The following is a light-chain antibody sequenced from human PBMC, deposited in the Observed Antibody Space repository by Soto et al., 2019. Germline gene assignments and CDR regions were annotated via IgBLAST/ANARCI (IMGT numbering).Light chain of an antibody. CDR3: QQSRSRPYT. CDR1: QSISPW. V-gene: IGKV1-5*03. Sequence: DIQMTQSPSTLSAYVGERVTITCRASQSISPWLAWYQKKPGKAPNLLIYRASNLQTGVPSRFSGSGSGKEFTLTINSLQPDDFATYYCQQSRSRPYTFGQGTKLEIE. CDR2: RAS. J-gene: IGKJ2*01.